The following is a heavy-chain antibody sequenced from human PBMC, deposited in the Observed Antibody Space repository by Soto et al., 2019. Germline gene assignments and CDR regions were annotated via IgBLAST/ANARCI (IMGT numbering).Heavy chain of an antibody. D-gene: IGHD3-22*01. CDR3: ARDGYYYDSSGSQILDY. Sequence: QVQLVQSGAEVKKPGSSVKVSCKASGGTFSSYTISWVRQAPGQGLEWMGRIIPILGIANYAQKFQGRVTITADKSTSPAERELSSLRSEDTAVYYCARDGYYYDSSGSQILDYWGQGTLVTVSS. CDR2: IIPILGIA. J-gene: IGHJ4*02. CDR1: GGTFSSYT. V-gene: IGHV1-69*08.